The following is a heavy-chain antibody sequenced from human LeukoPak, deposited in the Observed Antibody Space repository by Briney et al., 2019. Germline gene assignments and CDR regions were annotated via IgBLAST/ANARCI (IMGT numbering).Heavy chain of an antibody. J-gene: IGHJ6*02. CDR2: IKQDGSEK. CDR3: ARGTREPV. CDR1: GFTFSYYW. Sequence: GGSLRLSCAASGFTFSYYWMSWVRQAPGKGLEWVANIKQDGSEKYYVDPVKGRFTISRDNANDSLYLQMNSLRAEDTAVYCCARGTREPVWGQGTTVTVSS. D-gene: IGHD1-26*01. V-gene: IGHV3-7*05.